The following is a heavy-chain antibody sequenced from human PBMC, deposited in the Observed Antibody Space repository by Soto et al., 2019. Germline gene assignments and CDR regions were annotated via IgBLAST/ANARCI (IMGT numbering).Heavy chain of an antibody. D-gene: IGHD3-22*01. V-gene: IGHV4-30-2*01. CDR3: ARVGVEDYCDSICYYTYYCFDY. CDR2: IYHSGST. Sequence: SETLSLTCAVSGGSISSGGYSWSWIRQPPGKGLEWIGYIYHSGSTYYNPSLKSRATISVDRSKNQFSLKLSSVTAADTAVYYCARVGVEDYCDSICYYTYYCFDYWGQGTLVTVSS. J-gene: IGHJ4*02. CDR1: GGSISSGGYS.